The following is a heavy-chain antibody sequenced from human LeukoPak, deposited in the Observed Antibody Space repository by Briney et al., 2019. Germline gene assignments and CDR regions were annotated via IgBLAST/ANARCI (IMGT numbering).Heavy chain of an antibody. CDR2: IYYSGST. J-gene: IGHJ4*02. CDR3: ARREWEADTQRDY. Sequence: SETLSLTCTVSGGSISSSSYYWGWIRQPPGKGLEWIGSIYYSGSTYYNPSLKSRVTISVDTSKNQFSLKLSSVTAADTAVYYCARREWEADTQRDYWGQGTLVTVSS. D-gene: IGHD1-26*01. CDR1: GGSISSSSYY. V-gene: IGHV4-39*01.